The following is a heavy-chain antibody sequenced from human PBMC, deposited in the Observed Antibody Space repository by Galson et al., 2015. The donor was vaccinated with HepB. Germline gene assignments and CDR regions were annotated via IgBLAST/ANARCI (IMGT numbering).Heavy chain of an antibody. V-gene: IGHV4-59*08. CDR1: GGSINNHY. Sequence: ETLSLTCTVSGGSINNHYWSWIRQPPGKGLEWIGYIYYSGSTNYNPSFKSRVTISVDASKNQFSLRLSSVTAADTAVYYCASTLVVPAGITYYYYGMDVWGQGTTVTVSS. D-gene: IGHD2-2*01. CDR3: ASTLVVPAGITYYYYGMDV. J-gene: IGHJ6*02. CDR2: IYYSGST.